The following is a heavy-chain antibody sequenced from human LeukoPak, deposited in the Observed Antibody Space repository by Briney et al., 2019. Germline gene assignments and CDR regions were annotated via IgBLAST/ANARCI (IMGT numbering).Heavy chain of an antibody. CDR2: IRYDGSNK. CDR3: AKTYLIYSYGHDAFDI. Sequence: GGSLRLSCAASGFTFSSYGMHWVRQAPGKGLEWVVFIRYDGSNKYYADSVKGRFTISRDNSKNTLYLQMNSLRAEDTAVYYCAKTYLIYSYGHDAFDIWGQGTMVTVSS. V-gene: IGHV3-30*02. D-gene: IGHD5-18*01. CDR1: GFTFSSYG. J-gene: IGHJ3*02.